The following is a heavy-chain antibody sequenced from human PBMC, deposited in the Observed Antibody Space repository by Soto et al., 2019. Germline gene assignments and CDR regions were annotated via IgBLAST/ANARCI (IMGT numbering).Heavy chain of an antibody. Sequence: ASVKVSCKASGFSFTGYYIHWLRPAPVQGLEWMGWINAHSGGTEYAQKFQGRVTLTRDTSIATDYLTLNSLTSDDTALYYCAKDLTRQLAYWFDSWAQGTMVTVSS. V-gene: IGHV1-2*02. D-gene: IGHD6-6*01. CDR1: GFSFTGYY. CDR3: AKDLTRQLAYWFDS. CDR2: INAHSGGT. J-gene: IGHJ5*01.